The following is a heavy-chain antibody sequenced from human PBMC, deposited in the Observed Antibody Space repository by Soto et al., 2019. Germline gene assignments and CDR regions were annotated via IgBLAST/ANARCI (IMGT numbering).Heavy chain of an antibody. J-gene: IGHJ4*02. CDR1: GFTFSSYG. V-gene: IGHV3-33*01. CDR3: ARDSRYYDSSGYYLGAFDY. Sequence: QVQLVESGGGVVQPGRSLRLSCAASGFTFSSYGMHWVRQAPGKGLEWVAAIWYDGSNKYYADSVKGRFTISRDNSKNTLYLQMNSLRDEDTAVYYCARDSRYYDSSGYYLGAFDYWGQGTLVTVSS. D-gene: IGHD3-22*01. CDR2: IWYDGSNK.